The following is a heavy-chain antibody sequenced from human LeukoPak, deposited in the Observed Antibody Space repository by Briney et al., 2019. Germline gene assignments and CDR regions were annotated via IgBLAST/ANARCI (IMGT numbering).Heavy chain of an antibody. J-gene: IGHJ4*02. CDR1: GFTFSSYS. CDR3: ARSNWNDELYYFDY. D-gene: IGHD1-1*01. Sequence: GGSLTLSCAASGFTFSSYSMNWVRQAPGKGLEWVSSISSSSSYIYYADSVKGRFTISRDNAKNSLYLQMNSLRAEDTAFYYCARSNWNDELYYFDYWGQGTLVTVSS. V-gene: IGHV3-21*01. CDR2: ISSSSSYI.